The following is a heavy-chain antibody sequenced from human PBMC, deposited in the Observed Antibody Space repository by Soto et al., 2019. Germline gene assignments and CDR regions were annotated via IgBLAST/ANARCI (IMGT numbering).Heavy chain of an antibody. CDR1: GYTFTSYA. J-gene: IGHJ4*02. CDR3: ARWAAGFVY. D-gene: IGHD6-13*01. V-gene: IGHV1-3*01. CDR2: INAGNGNT. Sequence: QGQLVQYGAEVQKPGASVKGSCKASGYTFTSYAMHWVRQAPGQRLEWMGWINAGNGNTKYSQNFQGRVTITRDTSASNAYMALSSMRSEDTAVYYCARWAAGFVYWGQGTLVTVSS.